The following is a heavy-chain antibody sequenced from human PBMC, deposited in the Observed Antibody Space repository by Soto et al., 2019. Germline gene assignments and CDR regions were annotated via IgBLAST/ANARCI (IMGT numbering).Heavy chain of an antibody. Sequence: GGSLRLSCAASGFTFSSYAMSWVRQAPGKGLEWVSAISGSGGSTYYADSVKGRFTISRDNSKNTLYLQMNSLRAEDTAVYYCAKDQVDIVATRQPFDYWGQGTLVTVSS. D-gene: IGHD5-12*01. CDR2: ISGSGGST. V-gene: IGHV3-23*01. CDR3: AKDQVDIVATRQPFDY. CDR1: GFTFSSYA. J-gene: IGHJ4*02.